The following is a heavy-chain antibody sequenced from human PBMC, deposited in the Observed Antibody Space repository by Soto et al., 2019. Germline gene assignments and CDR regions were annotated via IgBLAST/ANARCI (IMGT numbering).Heavy chain of an antibody. CDR3: ASEYCSGGSCYYYGMDV. D-gene: IGHD2-15*01. V-gene: IGHV3-33*01. CDR1: GFTFSNDG. Sequence: QVQLVESGGGVVQPGRSLRLSCAASGFTFSNDGMHWVRQAPGKGLEWVAVIWYDGSNKYYADSVKGRFTISRDNSKNTLYLQMNSLRAEDTAVYYCASEYCSGGSCYYYGMDVWGQGTTVTVSS. CDR2: IWYDGSNK. J-gene: IGHJ6*02.